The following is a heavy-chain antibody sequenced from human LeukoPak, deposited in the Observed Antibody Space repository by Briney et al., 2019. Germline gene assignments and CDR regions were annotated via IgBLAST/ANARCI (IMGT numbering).Heavy chain of an antibody. V-gene: IGHV1-2*02. CDR2: INPNSGGT. CDR1: GYTFTGYY. Sequence: GASVKVSCKASGYTFTGYYMHWVRQAPGQGLEWMGWINPNSGGTNYAQKFQGRVTMTRDTSISTAYMELSRLRSDDTAVYYCARGTVATLFAGAFPFDYWGQGTLVTVSS. J-gene: IGHJ4*02. CDR3: ARGTVATLFAGAFPFDY. D-gene: IGHD4-17*01.